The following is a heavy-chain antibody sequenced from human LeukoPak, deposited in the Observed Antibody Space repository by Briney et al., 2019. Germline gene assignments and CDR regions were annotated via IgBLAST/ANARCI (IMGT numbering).Heavy chain of an antibody. J-gene: IGHJ4*02. CDR3: SSGYYWTFDY. D-gene: IGHD3-22*01. Sequence: SETLSLTCTVSGGPISSYYWSWIRQPPGKGLEWIGYIYYGGSTNYNPSLKSRVTISVDTSKNQFSLKLSSVTAADTAVYYCSSGYYWTFDYWGQGTLVTVSS. CDR2: IYYGGST. V-gene: IGHV4-59*01. CDR1: GGPISSYY.